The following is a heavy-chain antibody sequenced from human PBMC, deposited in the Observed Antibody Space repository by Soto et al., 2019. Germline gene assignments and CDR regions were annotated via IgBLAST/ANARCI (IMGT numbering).Heavy chain of an antibody. CDR3: ARSGYSGYGPMDV. D-gene: IGHD5-12*01. CDR2: ISAYNGNT. CDR1: SYPFTSYG. V-gene: IGHV1-18*04. J-gene: IGHJ6*02. Sequence: GDSGKVCCKASSYPFTSYGISLVRQAPGQGLEWIGWISAYNGNTNYAQKLQGRVTMTTDTSTSTAYMELRSLRSDDTAVYYCARSGYSGYGPMDVWGQGTTVTVSS.